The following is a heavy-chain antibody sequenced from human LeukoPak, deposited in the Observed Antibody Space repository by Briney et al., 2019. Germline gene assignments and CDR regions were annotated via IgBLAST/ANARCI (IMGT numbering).Heavy chain of an antibody. D-gene: IGHD3-22*01. CDR1: GFTFSSYW. Sequence: VGSLRLSCAASGFTFSSYWMSWVRQAPGKGLEWVANIKQDGSEKYYVDSVKGRFTISRDNAKNSLYLQMNSLRAEDTAVYYCARDLTIVVVYDAFDIWGQGTMVTVSS. V-gene: IGHV3-7*01. J-gene: IGHJ3*02. CDR2: IKQDGSEK. CDR3: ARDLTIVVVYDAFDI.